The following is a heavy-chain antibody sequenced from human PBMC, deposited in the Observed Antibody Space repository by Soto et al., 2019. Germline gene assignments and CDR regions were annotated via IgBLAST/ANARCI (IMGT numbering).Heavy chain of an antibody. J-gene: IGHJ5*02. Sequence: TLSLTCAVSGGSISSGGYSWSWIRQPPGKGLEWIGYIYHSGSTYYNPSLKSRVTISVDRSKNQFSLKLSSVTAADTAVYYCAREKKSVLWFGEPHQNWFDPWGQGTLVTVSS. V-gene: IGHV4-30-2*01. CDR3: AREKKSVLWFGEPHQNWFDP. CDR2: IYHSGST. D-gene: IGHD3-10*01. CDR1: GGSISSGGYS.